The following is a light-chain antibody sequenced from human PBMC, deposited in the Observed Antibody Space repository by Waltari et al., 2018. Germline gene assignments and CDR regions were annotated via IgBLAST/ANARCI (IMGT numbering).Light chain of an antibody. CDR1: QSLLHSNGYNY. CDR2: LGS. Sequence: DIVMTQSPLSLPVTPGEPASISCRSSQSLLHSNGYNYLDWYLQKPGQSPQILIYLGSNRASGVPDRFSGSGSGTDFTLKISRVEAEDAGVYYCMEALQSVTFGQGTRLEFK. CDR3: MEALQSVT. V-gene: IGKV2-28*01. J-gene: IGKJ5*01.